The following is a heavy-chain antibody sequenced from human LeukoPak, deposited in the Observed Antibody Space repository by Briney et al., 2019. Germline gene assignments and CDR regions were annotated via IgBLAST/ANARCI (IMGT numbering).Heavy chain of an antibody. V-gene: IGHV3-30*02. CDR2: IRYDGSNK. Sequence: PGGSLRLSCAASGFTFSSYGMHWVRQAPGKGLEWVAFIRYDGSNKYYADSVKGRFTISRGNSKNTLYLQMNSLRAEDTAVYYCAKDKNDYGDYYYMDVWGKGTTVTVSS. D-gene: IGHD4-17*01. CDR3: AKDKNDYGDYYYMDV. J-gene: IGHJ6*03. CDR1: GFTFSSYG.